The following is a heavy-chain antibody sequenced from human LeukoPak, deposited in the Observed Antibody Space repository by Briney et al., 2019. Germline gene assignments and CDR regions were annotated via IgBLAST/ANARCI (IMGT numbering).Heavy chain of an antibody. Sequence: GGSLRLSWAASGFIFNTYGMHWVRQAPGKGLEWVAFIRYDGSDKYYADSVKGRFTISRDNSKNTLYLQMNSLRPEDTAVYYCAKGERRFDYWGQGTLVTVSS. CDR1: GFIFNTYG. V-gene: IGHV3-30*02. CDR3: AKGERRFDY. CDR2: IRYDGSDK. J-gene: IGHJ4*02. D-gene: IGHD6-25*01.